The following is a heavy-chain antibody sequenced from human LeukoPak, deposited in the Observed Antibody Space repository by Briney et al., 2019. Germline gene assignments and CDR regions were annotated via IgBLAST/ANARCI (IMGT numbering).Heavy chain of an antibody. J-gene: IGHJ6*02. V-gene: IGHV3-7*01. CDR3: AREMGGNSYYYGMDV. CDR1: GFTFSSYW. D-gene: IGHD2-15*01. CDR2: IKQDGSEK. Sequence: GGSLRLSCAASGFTFSSYWMSWVRQAPGKGLEWVANIKQDGSEKYYVDSVKGRFTISRDNAKNSLYLQMNSLRAEDTAVYYCAREMGGNSYYYGMDVWGQGTTVTVSS.